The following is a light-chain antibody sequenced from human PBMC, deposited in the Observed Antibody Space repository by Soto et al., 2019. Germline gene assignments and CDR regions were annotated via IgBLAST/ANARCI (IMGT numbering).Light chain of an antibody. CDR3: QQSSTTPRT. J-gene: IGKJ1*01. CDR1: QSISTY. Sequence: DIQMTQSPSSLPASVGDRVTITCRASQSISTYLNWYQQKPGKAPKLLIYAASTLQIGVPSRFSGSGSGTDFRLTISSQQPEDFATYYCQQSSTTPRTFGQGTNVDFK. V-gene: IGKV1-39*01. CDR2: AAS.